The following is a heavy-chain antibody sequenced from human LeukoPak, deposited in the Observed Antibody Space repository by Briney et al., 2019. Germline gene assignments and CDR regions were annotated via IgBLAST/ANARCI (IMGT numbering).Heavy chain of an antibody. Sequence: GGSLRLTCAASGFTFSSKWMHWVRQAPGRGLVWVSRISPDGSTTSYADSVKARFTISRDNARNTLFLQMNSLRAEDTAVYYCARDFYTNYYHSSGDDFDLWGQGTLVTVSS. CDR2: ISPDGSTT. D-gene: IGHD3-22*01. CDR1: GFTFSSKW. V-gene: IGHV3-74*01. CDR3: ARDFYTNYYHSSGDDFDL. J-gene: IGHJ4*02.